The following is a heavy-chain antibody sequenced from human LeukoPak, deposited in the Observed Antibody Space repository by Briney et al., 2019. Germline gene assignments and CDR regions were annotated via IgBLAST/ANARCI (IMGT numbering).Heavy chain of an antibody. CDR1: GFTFSSYS. V-gene: IGHV3-20*04. D-gene: IGHD3-22*01. J-gene: IGHJ4*02. CDR3: ARDKHYYDSSNYV. CDR2: INWNGGTT. Sequence: PGGSLRLSCAAAGFTFSSYSMNWVRQAPGKGLEWVSGINWNGGTTGYADSVRGRFTISRDNAKNSLYLQMNSLRAEDTALYYCARDKHYYDSSNYVWGQGTLVTVSS.